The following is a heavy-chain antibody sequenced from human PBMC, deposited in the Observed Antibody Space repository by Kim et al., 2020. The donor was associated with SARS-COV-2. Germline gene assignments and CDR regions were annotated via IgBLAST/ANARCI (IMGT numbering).Heavy chain of an antibody. Sequence: GESLQISCKGSGYSFTSYWIGWVRQMPGKGLEWMGIIYPGDSDTRYSPSFQGQVTISADKSISTAYLQWSSLKASDTAMYYCARHYPGLGTGTTPSLYYYYGMDVWGQGTTVTVSS. CDR2: IYPGDSDT. CDR3: ARHYPGLGTGTTPSLYYYYGMDV. CDR1: GYSFTSYW. J-gene: IGHJ6*02. V-gene: IGHV5-51*01. D-gene: IGHD1-1*01.